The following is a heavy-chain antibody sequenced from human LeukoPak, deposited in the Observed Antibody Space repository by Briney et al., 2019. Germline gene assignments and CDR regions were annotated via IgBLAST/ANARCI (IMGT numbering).Heavy chain of an antibody. J-gene: IGHJ4*02. D-gene: IGHD4-23*01. CDR2: INWNGGST. CDR3: ARVKDDYCGIRIDY. V-gene: IGHV3-20*01. CDR1: GFTFDDYG. Sequence: GSLRLSCAASGFTFDDYGMSWVRQAPGKGLEWVSGINWNGGSTGYADSVKGRFTISRDNAKNSLYLQMNSLRAEDTALYHCARVKDDYCGIRIDYWGQGTLVTVSS.